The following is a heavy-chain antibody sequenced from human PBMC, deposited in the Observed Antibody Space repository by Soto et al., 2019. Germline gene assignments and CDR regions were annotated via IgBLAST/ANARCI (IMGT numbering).Heavy chain of an antibody. Sequence: KASETLSLTCAVYGGSFSGYYWGWIRQPPGKGLEWIGEINHSGSTNYNPSLKSRVTISVDTSKNQFSLKLSSVTAADTAVYYCARGSSPDFWSGYYFPGHNWFDPWGQGTLVTVSS. J-gene: IGHJ5*02. CDR2: INHSGST. D-gene: IGHD3-3*01. V-gene: IGHV4-34*01. CDR1: GGSFSGYY. CDR3: ARGSSPDFWSGYYFPGHNWFDP.